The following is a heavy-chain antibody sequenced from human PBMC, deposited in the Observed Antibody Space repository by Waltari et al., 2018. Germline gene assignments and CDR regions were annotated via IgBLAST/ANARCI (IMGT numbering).Heavy chain of an antibody. CDR3: ARGKLAGGDSPFEDPLGYYYYGMDV. J-gene: IGHJ6*02. D-gene: IGHD4-17*01. V-gene: IGHV1-69*05. CDR1: GGTFSSYA. Sequence: QVQLVQSGAEVKKPGSSVKVSCKASGGTFSSYAISWVRQAPGQGLEWMGGIIPIFVTANYAQKFQGIVTITTDESTSTAYMELSSLRSEDTAVYYCARGKLAGGDSPFEDPLGYYYYGMDVWGQGTTVTVSS. CDR2: IIPIFVTA.